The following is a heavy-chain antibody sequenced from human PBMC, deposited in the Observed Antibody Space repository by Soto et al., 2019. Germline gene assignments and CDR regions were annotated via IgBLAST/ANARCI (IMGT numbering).Heavy chain of an antibody. CDR2: INAGNGNT. J-gene: IGHJ4*02. CDR1: GYTFTSYA. Sequence: GASVKVSCKASGYTFTSYAMHWVRQAPGQRLEWMGWINAGNGNTKYSQKFQGRVTITRDTSASTAYMELSSLRSEDTAVYYCARVPYYDSSGRPTYYFDYWGQGTLVTVSS. V-gene: IGHV1-3*01. CDR3: ARVPYYDSSGRPTYYFDY. D-gene: IGHD3-22*01.